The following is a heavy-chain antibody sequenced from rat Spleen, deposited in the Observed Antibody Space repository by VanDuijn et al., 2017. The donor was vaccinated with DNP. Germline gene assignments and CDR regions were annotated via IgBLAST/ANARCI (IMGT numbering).Heavy chain of an antibody. V-gene: IGHV5-20*01. CDR2: ISYAGGST. CDR1: GFTFSDYY. Sequence: EVQLVESGGGSVQPGRSLKLSCAASGFTFSDYYMAWVRQAPTKGLELVAYISYAGGSTYHGDSVKGRFTISRDNAKSTLYLQMNSLRSEDTATYYCTRGVYYGSSWAFDYWGHGVMVTVSS. D-gene: IGHD1-6*01. J-gene: IGHJ2*01. CDR3: TRGVYYGSSWAFDY.